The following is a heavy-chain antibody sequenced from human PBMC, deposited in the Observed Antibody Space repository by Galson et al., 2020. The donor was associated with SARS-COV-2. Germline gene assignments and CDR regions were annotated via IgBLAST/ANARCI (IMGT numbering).Heavy chain of an antibody. Sequence: GGSLRLSCAASGFTFSSYWMHWVRQAPGKGLEWVSRIYSEGSSTDYADSVKGRFTISGDNAKNTLYLQMNSLRAEDTAVYYCARGDMRNDYFDYWGQGTLVTVSS. D-gene: IGHD3-16*01. V-gene: IGHV3-74*01. J-gene: IGHJ4*02. CDR1: GFTFSSYW. CDR2: IYSEGSST. CDR3: ARGDMRNDYFDY.